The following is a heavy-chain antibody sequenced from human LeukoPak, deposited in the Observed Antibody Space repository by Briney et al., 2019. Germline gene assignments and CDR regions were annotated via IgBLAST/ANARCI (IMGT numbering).Heavy chain of an antibody. Sequence: GGSLRLSCAASGFTFDDYAMHWVRQAPGKGLEWVSVIYSGGSTYYADSVKGRFTISRDNSKNTLYLQMNSLRAEDTAVYYCARAGPAAGIDYWGQGTLVTVSS. D-gene: IGHD6-13*01. CDR3: ARAGPAAGIDY. V-gene: IGHV3-53*01. CDR2: IYSGGST. CDR1: GFTFDDYA. J-gene: IGHJ4*02.